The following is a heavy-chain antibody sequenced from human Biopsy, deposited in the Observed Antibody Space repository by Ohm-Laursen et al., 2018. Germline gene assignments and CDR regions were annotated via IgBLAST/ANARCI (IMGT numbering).Heavy chain of an antibody. CDR2: VYYTGST. CDR3: ARGIAVVRSLDV. V-gene: IGHV4-59*07. Sequence: SDTLSLTCTVSGDSISSYYWSWIRQPPGKGLQWIGYVYYTGSTDYNPSLQSRVTISVDTSKNHFSLRLRSVTPADTAIYYCARGIAVVRSLDVWGQGTTVAVSS. D-gene: IGHD5-18*01. CDR1: GDSISSYY. J-gene: IGHJ6*02.